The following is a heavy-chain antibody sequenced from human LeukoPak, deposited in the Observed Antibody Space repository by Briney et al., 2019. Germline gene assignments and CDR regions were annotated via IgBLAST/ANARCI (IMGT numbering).Heavy chain of an antibody. CDR3: ARELYYDFWSGYYTPQTDYYYYGMDV. J-gene: IGHJ6*02. V-gene: IGHV3-66*01. CDR1: GFTVSSNY. D-gene: IGHD3-3*01. CDR2: IYSGGST. Sequence: PGGSLRLSCAASGFTVSSNYMSWVRQAPGKGLEWVSVIYSGGSTYYADSVKGRFTISRDNSKNTLYLQMNSLRAEDTAVYYCARELYYDFWSGYYTPQTDYYYYGMDVWGQETTVTVSS.